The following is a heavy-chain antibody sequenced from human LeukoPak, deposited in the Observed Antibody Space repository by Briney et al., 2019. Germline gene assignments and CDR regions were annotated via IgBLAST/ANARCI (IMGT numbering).Heavy chain of an antibody. CDR1: GFTFRIYD. CDR3: AKGDDYGANTRLPKYNWFDP. CDR2: IRYDGNNK. V-gene: IGHV3-30*02. Sequence: GGSLRLSCTPSGFTFRIYDKHWVRQAPGKGLEWVAFIRYDGNNKNYADSAKGRFTISRCNSKDTLYLQMNRLRAEDTAVYYCAKGDDYGANTRLPKYNWFDPWRQGTLVTVSS. J-gene: IGHJ5*02. D-gene: IGHD4-23*01.